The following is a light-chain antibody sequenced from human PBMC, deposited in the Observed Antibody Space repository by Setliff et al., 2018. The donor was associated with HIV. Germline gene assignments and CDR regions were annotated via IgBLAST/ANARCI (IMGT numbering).Light chain of an antibody. J-gene: IGKJ4*01. CDR1: QSINSW. V-gene: IGKV1-5*03. CDR3: QQYNSYSPLS. CDR2: KAS. Sequence: DIQMTQSPSTLSASVGDRVTITCRASQSINSWLAWYQQKPGKAPKLLIYKASNLESVFPSRFSGTGSGTEFTLTIRSLQPDDFATYYCQQYNSYSPLSFGGGTKVDIK.